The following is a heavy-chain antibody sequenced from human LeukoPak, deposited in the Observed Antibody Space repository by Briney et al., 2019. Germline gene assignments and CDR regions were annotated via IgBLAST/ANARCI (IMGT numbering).Heavy chain of an antibody. CDR3: ARGIAAAGTESDFDY. J-gene: IGHJ4*02. CDR1: GGSISSDTNY. Sequence: SETLSLTCTVSGGSISSDTNYWGWIRQSPGKGLEWIGSMYYSGSTYYNPSLKSRITISVDTSKNQFSLKLSSVTAADTAVYYCARGIAAAGTESDFDYWGQGTLVTVSS. D-gene: IGHD6-13*01. CDR2: MYYSGST. V-gene: IGHV4-39*07.